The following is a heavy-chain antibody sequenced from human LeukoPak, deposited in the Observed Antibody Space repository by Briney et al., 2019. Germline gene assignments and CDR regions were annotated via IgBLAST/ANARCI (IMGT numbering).Heavy chain of an antibody. V-gene: IGHV3-23*01. CDR2: ISGSGDNT. J-gene: IGHJ6*02. D-gene: IGHD3-3*01. CDR1: GFTFSSYA. CDR3: AKEDFWSGYYYYYYGMDV. Sequence: GGSLRLSCAASGFTFSSYAMSWVRQAPGKGLEWVSGISGSGDNTYYADSVKGRFTISRDNSKNTLYVQVNSLGTEDTAVYYCAKEDFWSGYYYYYYGMDVWGQGTTVTVSS.